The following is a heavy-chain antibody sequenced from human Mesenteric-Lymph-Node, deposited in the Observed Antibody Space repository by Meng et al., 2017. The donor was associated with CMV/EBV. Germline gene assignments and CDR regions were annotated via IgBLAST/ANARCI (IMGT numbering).Heavy chain of an antibody. Sequence: GESLKISCAASGFTFSSYSMNWVRQAPGKGLEWVSSISSSSSYIYYADSVKGRFTISRDNAKNTLYLQMNSLRAEDTAVYYCARGGAYYDFWSGFTSNFDYWGQGTLVTVSS. J-gene: IGHJ4*02. CDR1: GFTFSSYS. CDR2: ISSSSSYI. D-gene: IGHD3-3*01. V-gene: IGHV3-21*01. CDR3: ARGGAYYDFWSGFTSNFDY.